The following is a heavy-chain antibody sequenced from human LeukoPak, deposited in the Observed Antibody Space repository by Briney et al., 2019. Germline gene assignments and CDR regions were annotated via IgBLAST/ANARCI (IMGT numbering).Heavy chain of an antibody. V-gene: IGHV3-9*01. CDR1: GFTFDDYA. CDR3: AKGPTIAVAADWYFDL. J-gene: IGHJ2*01. Sequence: PGGYLRLSCAASGFTFDDYAMHWVRQAPGKGLEWVSGISWNSGSIGYADSVKGRFTISRDNAKNSLYLQMNSLRAEDTALYYCAKGPTIAVAADWYFDLWGRGTLVTVSS. CDR2: ISWNSGSI. D-gene: IGHD6-19*01.